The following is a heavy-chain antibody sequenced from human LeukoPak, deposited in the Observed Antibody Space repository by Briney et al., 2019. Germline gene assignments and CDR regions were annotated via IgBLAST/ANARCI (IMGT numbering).Heavy chain of an antibody. J-gene: IGHJ4*02. V-gene: IGHV3-21*01. CDR2: ISGSSIYI. CDR1: GFTFSTYY. Sequence: GGSLRLSCAASGFTFSTYYMNWVRQAPGKGLEWVSSISGSSIYIYYADSLKGPFTISRDNAKNSLYLQMNSLRAEDTAVYYCAKDYYDINWGQGTLVTVSS. CDR3: AKDYYDIN. D-gene: IGHD3-22*01.